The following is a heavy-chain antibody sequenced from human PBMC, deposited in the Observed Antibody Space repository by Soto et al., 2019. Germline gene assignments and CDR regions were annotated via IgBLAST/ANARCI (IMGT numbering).Heavy chain of an antibody. J-gene: IGHJ5*02. CDR3: ARGSKGAAAGTNWFDP. CDR2: IIPILGIA. D-gene: IGHD6-13*01. Sequence: AASVKVSCKASGGTFSSYTISWVRQAPGQGLEWMGRIIPILGIANYAQKFQGRVTITADKSTGTAYMELSSLRSEDTAVYYCARGSKGAAAGTNWFDPWGQGTLVTVSS. CDR1: GGTFSSYT. V-gene: IGHV1-69*02.